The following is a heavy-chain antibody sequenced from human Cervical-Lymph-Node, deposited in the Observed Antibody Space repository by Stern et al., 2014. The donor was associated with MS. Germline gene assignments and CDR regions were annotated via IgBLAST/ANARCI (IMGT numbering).Heavy chain of an antibody. Sequence: VQLEESGGGVVQPGRSLRLPCAASGFAFSTYTMHWVRQAPGKGLDWEALTSYDGSNKYSAGPVRGRFTISRDNSKNTAYLQMDSLRGDDTALYYCARVKGSNSWSQPLDSWGQGTLVTVSS. D-gene: IGHD6-19*01. CDR1: GFAFSTYT. V-gene: IGHV3-30*01. CDR3: ARVKGSNSWSQPLDS. CDR2: TSYDGSNK. J-gene: IGHJ4*02.